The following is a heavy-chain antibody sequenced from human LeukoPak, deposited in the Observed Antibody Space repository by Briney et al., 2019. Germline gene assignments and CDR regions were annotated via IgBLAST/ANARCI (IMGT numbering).Heavy chain of an antibody. CDR3: ARGGSYAADY. V-gene: IGHV3-48*01. CDR2: ISSSSSTI. J-gene: IGHJ4*02. Sequence: GGSLRLSCAASGFTFSSYSTNWVRQAPGKGLEWVSHISSSSSTIYYADSVKGRFTISRDNAKNSLYLQMNSLRAEDTAVYYCARGGSYAADYWGQGTLVTVSS. CDR1: GFTFSSYS. D-gene: IGHD1-26*01.